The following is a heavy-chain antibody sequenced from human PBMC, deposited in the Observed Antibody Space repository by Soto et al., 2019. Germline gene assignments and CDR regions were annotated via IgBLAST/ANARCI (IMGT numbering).Heavy chain of an antibody. Sequence: QVQLVQSGAEVKKPGASVYVSCKASGYTFSDYYVHWVRQAPGQGLEWMGWINPNVGGTNYARKFQGRVTMTRDTSISTVYMKLTRLSPDDMAIYYCARGGREVPRIPYDTWGQGTRVTVSS. J-gene: IGHJ5*02. V-gene: IGHV1-2*02. D-gene: IGHD3-16*01. CDR3: ARGGREVPRIPYDT. CDR1: GYTFSDYY. CDR2: INPNVGGT.